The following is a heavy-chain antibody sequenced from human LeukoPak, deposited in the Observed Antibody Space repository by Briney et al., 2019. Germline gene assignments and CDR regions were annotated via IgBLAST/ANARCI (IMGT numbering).Heavy chain of an antibody. V-gene: IGHV3-66*02. CDR3: AIGDVSRYDAFDI. CDR1: GFTVSSNY. D-gene: IGHD3-16*01. Sequence: GGSLRLSCAASGFTVSSNYMRWVRQAPGKGLEWVSVIYSGGSTYYADSVKGRFTISRDNSKNTLYLQMNSLRAEDTAVYYCAIGDVSRYDAFDIWGQGTMVTVSS. J-gene: IGHJ3*02. CDR2: IYSGGST.